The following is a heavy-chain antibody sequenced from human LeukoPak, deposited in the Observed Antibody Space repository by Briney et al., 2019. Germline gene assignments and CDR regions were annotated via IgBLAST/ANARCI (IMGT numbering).Heavy chain of an antibody. CDR2: FDPEDGET. CDR1: GYTLTELS. Sequence: ASVKVSCKVSGYTLTELSMHWVRQAPGKGLEWMGGFDPEDGETIYAQKFQGRVTMTRDTSTSTVYMELSSLRSEDTAVYYCAREQVAGTENFDYWGQGTLVTVSS. J-gene: IGHJ4*02. D-gene: IGHD6-19*01. CDR3: AREQVAGTENFDY. V-gene: IGHV1-24*01.